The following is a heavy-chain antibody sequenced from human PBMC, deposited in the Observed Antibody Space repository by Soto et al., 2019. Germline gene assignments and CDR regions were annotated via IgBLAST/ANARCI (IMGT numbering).Heavy chain of an antibody. J-gene: IGHJ1*01. Sequence: QVQLVQSGTEVQKPGASVKVSCKASGYTFNNFVVAWVRQAPGQGLEWMGWISASNGDKNYAQTFQGRVTMTTDTATTTAYMDLRGLGSYYTAGYYCASATVSVVPTSTYINLCGECTGVSVSS. CDR1: GYTFNNFV. V-gene: IGHV1-18*01. CDR3: ASATVSVVPTSTYINL. D-gene: IGHD2-15*01. CDR2: ISASNGDK.